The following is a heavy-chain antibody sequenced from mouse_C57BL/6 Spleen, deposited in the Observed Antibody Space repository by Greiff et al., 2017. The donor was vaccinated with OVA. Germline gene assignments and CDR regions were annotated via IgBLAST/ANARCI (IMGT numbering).Heavy chain of an antibody. D-gene: IGHD1-1*01. CDR1: GYSITSGYD. CDR3: ARGSSYYAMDY. Sequence: EVKVEESGPGMVKPSQSLSLTCTVTGYSITSGYDWHWIRHFPGNKLEWMGYISYSGSTNYNPSLKNRISITHDTSKNHFFLKLNSVTTEDTATYYCARGSSYYAMDYWGQGTSVTVSS. J-gene: IGHJ4*01. CDR2: ISYSGST. V-gene: IGHV3-1*01.